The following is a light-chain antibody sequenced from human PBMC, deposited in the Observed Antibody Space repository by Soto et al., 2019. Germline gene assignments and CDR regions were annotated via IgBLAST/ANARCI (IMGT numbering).Light chain of an antibody. CDR3: QQYYTYWHM. J-gene: IGKJ1*01. CDR2: DAS. V-gene: IGKV1-5*01. Sequence: DIQMTQSPSTLSASVGDRVIITCRASQSISDYLAWYQQKPGKAPKLLIYDASNLESGVPSTFSGSGSGTESTLTISSLQPDDFATYYCQQYYTYWHMFGQGTKVDIK. CDR1: QSISDY.